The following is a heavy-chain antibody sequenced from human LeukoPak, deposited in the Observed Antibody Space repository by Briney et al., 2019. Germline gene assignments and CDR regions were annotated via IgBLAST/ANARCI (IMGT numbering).Heavy chain of an antibody. CDR2: IYYSGST. Sequence: PSETLSLTCTVSGGSISSYYWSWIRQPPGKGLEWIGYIYYSGSTNYNPSLKSRVTISVDTSKNQFSLKLSSVTAADTAVYYCARVVAADGNIYFDYWGQGTLVTLSS. D-gene: IGHD6-13*01. V-gene: IGHV4-59*01. CDR1: GGSISSYY. CDR3: ARVVAADGNIYFDY. J-gene: IGHJ4*02.